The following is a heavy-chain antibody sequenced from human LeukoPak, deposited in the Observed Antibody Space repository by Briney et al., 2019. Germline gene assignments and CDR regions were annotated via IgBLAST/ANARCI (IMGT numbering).Heavy chain of an antibody. V-gene: IGHV1-8*01. D-gene: IGHD3-10*01. CDR3: ARGGFSRYYYGSGSYPDLDY. Sequence: ASVTVSCMASGYCFTRYDINRLRQATGHALEWMGWMNPNRGNTGYAQKFQGRVTMTMNTSISTAYMELSSLRSEDTAVYYCARGGFSRYYYGSGSYPDLDYWGQGTLVTVSS. CDR2: MNPNRGNT. J-gene: IGHJ4*02. CDR1: GYCFTRYD.